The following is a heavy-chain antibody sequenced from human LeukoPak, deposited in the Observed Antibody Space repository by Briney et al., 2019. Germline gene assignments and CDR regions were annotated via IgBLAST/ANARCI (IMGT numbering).Heavy chain of an antibody. CDR3: ARLPLRECSGGSCYSRSSGWYGYYYYYGMDV. CDR2: INHSGST. Sequence: SETLSLTCAVYGGSFSGYYWSWIRQPPGKGLEWIGEINHSGSTNYNPSLKSRVTISVDTSKNQFSLKLSSVTAADTAVYYCARLPLRECSGGSCYSRSSGWYGYYYYYGMDVWGQGTTVTVSS. J-gene: IGHJ6*02. CDR1: GGSFSGYY. V-gene: IGHV4-34*01. D-gene: IGHD2-15*01.